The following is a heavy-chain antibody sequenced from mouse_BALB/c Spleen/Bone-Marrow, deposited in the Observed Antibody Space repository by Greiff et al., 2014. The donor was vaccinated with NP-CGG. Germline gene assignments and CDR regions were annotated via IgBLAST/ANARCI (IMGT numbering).Heavy chain of an antibody. CDR1: GFSLTSYG. J-gene: IGHJ4*01. CDR2: IWGDGSI. CDR3: AKVNRYGYAMDY. V-gene: IGHV2-3*01. Sequence: VQLVESGPGLVASAQSLSITCTVSGFSLTSYGVSWVRQPPGKGLEWLGVIWGDGSINYNSALISRLSIIKDNSKSQVFLKLNSVQTDDTATYYCAKVNRYGYAMDYWGQGTSVTVSS. D-gene: IGHD1-1*01.